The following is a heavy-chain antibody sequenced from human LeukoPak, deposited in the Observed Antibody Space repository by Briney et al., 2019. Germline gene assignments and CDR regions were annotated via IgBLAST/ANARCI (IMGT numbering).Heavy chain of an antibody. CDR1: GESISIYY. D-gene: IGHD6-13*01. V-gene: IGHV4-59*01. CDR2: IYDSWST. Sequence: SETLSLTCTVSGESISIYYWSWIRQPPGKGLEWIGYIYDSWSTNYNPSLQSRATISVHTSKNQFSLKLRSVTAADTAVYFCARDKVAAAYDASDIWGQGTMVTVSS. CDR3: ARDKVAAAYDASDI. J-gene: IGHJ3*02.